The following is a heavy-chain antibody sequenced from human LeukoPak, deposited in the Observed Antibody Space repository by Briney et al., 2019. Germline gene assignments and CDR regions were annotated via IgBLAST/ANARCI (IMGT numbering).Heavy chain of an antibody. J-gene: IGHJ3*02. Sequence: PSETLSLTCAVYGGSFSTFYWSWIRQPAGKGLDWIGRIYTSGSTDYNPSLKSRVTMSVDTSKNQFSLRLTSVTAADTAVYYCARGIAAASERALDIWGQGTTVTVSS. D-gene: IGHD6-13*01. CDR2: IYTSGST. CDR1: GGSFSTFY. V-gene: IGHV4-59*10. CDR3: ARGIAAASERALDI.